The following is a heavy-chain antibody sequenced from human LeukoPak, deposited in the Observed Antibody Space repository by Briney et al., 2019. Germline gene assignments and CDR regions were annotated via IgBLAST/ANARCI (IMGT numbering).Heavy chain of an antibody. D-gene: IGHD3-10*01. CDR2: VSSTGSGT. CDR3: AKDGPLLWFGPTDA. J-gene: IGHJ5*02. CDR1: GFTFSTYG. V-gene: IGHV3-23*01. Sequence: GGSLRLSCVASGFTFSTYGMSWVRQAPGKGLEWVAAVSSTGSGTYYPDSLKGRFIISRDNSQNTVFLQMNSLRPEDTAFYFCAKDGPLLWFGPTDAWGQGILVTVSS.